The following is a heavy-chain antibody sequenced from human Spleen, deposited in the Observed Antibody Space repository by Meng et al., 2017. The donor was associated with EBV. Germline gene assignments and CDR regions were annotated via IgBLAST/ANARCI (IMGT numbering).Heavy chain of an antibody. CDR2: AHYSGRT. D-gene: IGHD5/OR15-5a*01. V-gene: IGHV4-39*01. CDR1: CVVRVFYY. CDR3: ARPFSSVVSPRLDPFGD. Sequence: QLHLAESRPQQWDPGRTQSPTCPALGCVVRVFYYCDWIRPPPGRGLGWSGGAHYSGRTYYSPSLKSRVTVSVDTSKNQFSLRLTSVTAADTAVYYCARPFSSVVSPRLDPFGDWGQGTLVTVSS. J-gene: IGHJ4*02.